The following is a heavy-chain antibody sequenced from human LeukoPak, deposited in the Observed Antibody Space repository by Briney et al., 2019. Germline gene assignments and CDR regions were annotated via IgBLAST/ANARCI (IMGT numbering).Heavy chain of an antibody. D-gene: IGHD2-15*01. Sequence: KPSETLSLTCTVSGGSISSSSYYWGWIRQPPGKGLEWTGSIYYRGSTYYNPSLKSRVTISVDTSKNQFPLKLSSVTAADTAVYYCARGGMYCSGGSCYDDWFDPWGQGTLVTVSS. CDR1: GGSISSSSYY. V-gene: IGHV4-39*01. CDR3: ARGGMYCSGGSCYDDWFDP. CDR2: IYYRGST. J-gene: IGHJ5*02.